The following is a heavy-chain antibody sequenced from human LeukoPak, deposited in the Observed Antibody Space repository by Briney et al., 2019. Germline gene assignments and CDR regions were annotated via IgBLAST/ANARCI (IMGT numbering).Heavy chain of an antibody. CDR2: IYHSGST. D-gene: IGHD6-13*01. Sequence: SETLSLTCAVSGGSISSSNWWSWVRQPPGKGLEWIGEIYHSGSTNYNPSLKSRVTISVDKSKNQFSLKLSSVTAADTAVYYCARAPVDSSSWYAGAFDIWGQGTMVTVSS. V-gene: IGHV4-4*02. CDR1: GGSISSSNW. CDR3: ARAPVDSSSWYAGAFDI. J-gene: IGHJ3*02.